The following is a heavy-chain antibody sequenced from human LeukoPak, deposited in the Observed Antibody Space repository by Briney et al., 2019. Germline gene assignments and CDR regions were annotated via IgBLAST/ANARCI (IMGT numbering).Heavy chain of an antibody. CDR2: INPNSGGT. Sequence: ASVKVSCKASGYTFTGYYMHWVRQAPGQGLEWMGWINPNSGGTNYAQKFQGRVTMTRDTSISTAYMELSRLRSDDTAVYHCARGRVVAKNWFDPWGQGTLVTVSS. CDR1: GYTFTGYY. J-gene: IGHJ5*02. CDR3: ARGRVVAKNWFDP. D-gene: IGHD5-12*01. V-gene: IGHV1-2*02.